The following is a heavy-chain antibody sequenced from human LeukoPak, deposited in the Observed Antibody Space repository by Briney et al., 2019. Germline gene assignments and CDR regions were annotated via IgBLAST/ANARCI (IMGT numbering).Heavy chain of an antibody. D-gene: IGHD2-15*01. V-gene: IGHV3-7*01. Sequence: GGSLRLSCEASGFRFSDYWMTWVRQAPGKGLEWVANIKEDGREKYYVDSVKGRFTLSKDNAKNSVYLQMNSLGAGDTAVYYCARGWGEKGYCRGGTCNNPQFDYWGQGILVTVSS. CDR3: ARGWGEKGYCRGGTCNNPQFDY. CDR1: GFRFSDYW. J-gene: IGHJ4*02. CDR2: IKEDGREK.